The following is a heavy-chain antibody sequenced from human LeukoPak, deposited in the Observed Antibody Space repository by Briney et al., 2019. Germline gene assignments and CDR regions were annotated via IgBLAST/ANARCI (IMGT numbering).Heavy chain of an antibody. D-gene: IGHD2-2*01. CDR2: ISAYNGNT. CDR1: GYTFTSYG. Sequence: ASVKVSCKASGYTFTSYGISWVRQAPGQGLEWMGWISAYNGNTNYAQKLQGRVTMTTDTSTSTAYMELRSLRSDDTAVYYCARDGACSSTSCYLYYYYGMDVWGQGTTVTVSS. J-gene: IGHJ6*02. CDR3: ARDGACSSTSCYLYYYYGMDV. V-gene: IGHV1-18*01.